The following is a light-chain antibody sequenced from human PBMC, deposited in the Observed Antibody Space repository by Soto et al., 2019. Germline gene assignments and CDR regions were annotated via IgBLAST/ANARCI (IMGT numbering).Light chain of an antibody. CDR3: QQRSRWPRGT. J-gene: IGKJ2*02. V-gene: IGKV3-11*01. CDR1: QNVGNN. Sequence: VLTQSPATLSLSPGESATLSCRACQNVGNNLAWYQQKSGQAPRLLIYAASDRATGVPARFSGRMSGTDFTLTISSLEPEDFATYFCQQRSRWPRGTFGRGTKLE. CDR2: AAS.